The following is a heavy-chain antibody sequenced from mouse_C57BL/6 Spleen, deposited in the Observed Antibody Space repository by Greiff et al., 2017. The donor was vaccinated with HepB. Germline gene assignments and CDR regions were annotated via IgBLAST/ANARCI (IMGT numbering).Heavy chain of an antibody. Sequence: QVQLQQSGPELVKPGASVKISCKASGYAFSSSWMNWVKQRPGKGLEWIGRIYPGDGDTNYNGKFKGKATLTADKSSSTAYMQLSSLTSEDSAVYVCARERDITTVVADYWGQGTTLTVSS. CDR1: GYAFSSSW. J-gene: IGHJ2*01. V-gene: IGHV1-82*01. D-gene: IGHD1-1*01. CDR2: IYPGDGDT. CDR3: ARERDITTVVADY.